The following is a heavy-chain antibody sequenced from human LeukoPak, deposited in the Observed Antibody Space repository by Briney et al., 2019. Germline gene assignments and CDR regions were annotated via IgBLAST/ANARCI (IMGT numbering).Heavy chain of an antibody. CDR1: GGSISSYY. J-gene: IGHJ5*02. CDR3: ARGLSLFDL. V-gene: IGHV4-59*01. CDR2: IYYSGST. Sequence: SETLSLTCTVSGGSISSYYWSWIRQPPGKGLEWIGYIYYSGSTNYKPSLKSRVTISVETSKNQFSLKLRSVTAADTAVYYCARGLSLFDLWGQGTLVTVSS. D-gene: IGHD3-22*01.